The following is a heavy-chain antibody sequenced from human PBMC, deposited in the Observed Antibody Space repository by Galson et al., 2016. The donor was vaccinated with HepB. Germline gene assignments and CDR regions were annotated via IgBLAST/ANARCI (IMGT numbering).Heavy chain of an antibody. J-gene: IGHJ4*02. CDR1: GFTFSTYS. V-gene: IGHV3-48*02. D-gene: IGHD1/OR15-1a*01. CDR3: ARGLEQPVGHFDV. CDR2: LSSRFGTI. Sequence: SLRLSCAASGFTFSTYSMNWVRQRPGKALEWLSHLSSRFGTIFYADFVKGRFTSSRDNGKNSVFLQLDGLRDDDTALYYCARGLEQPVGHFDVWGQGTLVTVSS.